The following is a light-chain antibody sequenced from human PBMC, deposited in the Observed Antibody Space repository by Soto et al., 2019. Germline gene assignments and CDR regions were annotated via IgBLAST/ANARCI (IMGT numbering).Light chain of an antibody. J-gene: IGLJ2*01. Sequence: QSALTQPASVSGSPGQSITISCTGTSSDVGGYNYVSWYQQHPGKAPKLMIYEVSNRPSGVSNRFSGSKSGNTASLTISGLQAEDEADYYCSSYTRSSTPLVFGGGTKPPS. CDR1: SSDVGGYNY. V-gene: IGLV2-14*01. CDR3: SSYTRSSTPLV. CDR2: EVS.